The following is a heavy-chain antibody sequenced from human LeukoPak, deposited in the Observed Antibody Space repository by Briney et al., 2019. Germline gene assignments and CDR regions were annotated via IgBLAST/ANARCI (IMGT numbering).Heavy chain of an antibody. Sequence: GGSLRLSCAASGFTFDDYAMHWVRQAPGKGLEWVSLISWDGGSTYYADSVKGRFTISRDNSKNSLYLQMNSLRAEDTALYYCAKHNLYYDILTGLPDYWGQGTLVTVSS. V-gene: IGHV3-43D*03. CDR2: ISWDGGST. CDR3: AKHNLYYDILTGLPDY. J-gene: IGHJ4*02. D-gene: IGHD3-9*01. CDR1: GFTFDDYA.